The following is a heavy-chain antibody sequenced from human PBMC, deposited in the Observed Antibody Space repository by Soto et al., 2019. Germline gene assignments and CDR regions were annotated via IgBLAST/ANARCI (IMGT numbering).Heavy chain of an antibody. V-gene: IGHV1-18*01. CDR2: ISAYNGNT. CDR3: ARGQGVATVTTPLLKGFDI. J-gene: IGHJ3*02. CDR1: GYTFTSYG. Sequence: ASVKVSCKASGYTFTSYGISWVRQAPGQGLEWMGWISAYNGNTNYAQKLQGRVTMTTDTSTSTAYMELRSLRSDDTAVYYCARGQGVATVTTPLLKGFDIWGQGTMVTVSS. D-gene: IGHD4-17*01.